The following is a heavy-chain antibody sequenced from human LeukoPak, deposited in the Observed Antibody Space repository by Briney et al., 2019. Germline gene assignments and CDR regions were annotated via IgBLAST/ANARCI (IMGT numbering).Heavy chain of an antibody. CDR2: INQDGSVK. D-gene: IGHD7-27*01. CDR1: GFTFSRDW. CDR3: ARDVNWGYFDF. V-gene: IGHV3-7*01. Sequence: WGSLRLSCAASGFTFSRDWMSWVRQAPGKGLEWVANINQDGSVKDYVDSVQGRFTISRDNAKNSLFLQMSSLGAEDTAVYYCARDVNWGYFDFWGQGALVTVSS. J-gene: IGHJ4*02.